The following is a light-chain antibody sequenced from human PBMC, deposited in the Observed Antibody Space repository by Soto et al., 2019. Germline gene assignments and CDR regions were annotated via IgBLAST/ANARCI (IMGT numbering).Light chain of an antibody. J-gene: IGKJ2*01. V-gene: IGKV3-15*01. CDR3: QQYTNWPPEYT. CDR2: GAS. Sequence: EIVMTQSPAALSVSPGEGATLSCRASQSVGSSLAWYQQKPGQAPRLIIYGASKTATGIPARFSGSGSGTEFTLTISSLQAADFAVYYCQQYTNWPPEYTFGQGTKLEI. CDR1: QSVGSS.